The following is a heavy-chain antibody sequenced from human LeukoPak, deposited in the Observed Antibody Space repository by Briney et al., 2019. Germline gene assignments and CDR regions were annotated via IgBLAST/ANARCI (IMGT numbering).Heavy chain of an antibody. CDR3: ARDRAYYDFWSGYYKPDAFDI. J-gene: IGHJ3*02. V-gene: IGHV4-59*01. Sequence: SETLSLTCTVSGGSISSYYWSWIRQPPGKGLEWIGYIYYSGSTNYNPSLKSRVTISVDTSKNQFSLKLSSVTAADTAVYYCARDRAYYDFWSGYYKPDAFDIRGQGTMVTVSS. CDR1: GGSISSYY. CDR2: IYYSGST. D-gene: IGHD3-3*01.